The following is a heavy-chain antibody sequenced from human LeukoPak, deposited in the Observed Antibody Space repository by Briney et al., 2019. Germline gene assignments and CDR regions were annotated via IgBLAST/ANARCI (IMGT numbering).Heavy chain of an antibody. J-gene: IGHJ4*02. CDR2: ISNSGTTI. Sequence: PGGSLRLSCAASGFTFSDYYMSWIRQAPGKGLEWISYISNSGTTIHYEDSVKGRFTISRDNAKNSLYLQMNSLRAEDTAVYYCARDGPYSGYYFDYWGQGTLVTVSS. D-gene: IGHD6-19*01. V-gene: IGHV3-11*04. CDR1: GFTFSDYY. CDR3: ARDGPYSGYYFDY.